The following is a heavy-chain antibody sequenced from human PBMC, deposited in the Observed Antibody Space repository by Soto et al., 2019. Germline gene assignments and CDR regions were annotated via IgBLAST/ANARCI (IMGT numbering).Heavy chain of an antibody. CDR3: AKPNRTPPTAWLLPFFDN. Sequence: QPGGSLRLSCAASGFTFSNYAMHWVRQAPGQGLEWVSVISTYGGSTYYADSVKGRFTISRDNSKNTLYLQLSSLRDEDTAVYYCAKPNRTPPTAWLLPFFDNWGQGTLVTVSS. J-gene: IGHJ4*02. CDR1: GFTFSNYA. CDR2: ISTYGGST. D-gene: IGHD3-22*01. V-gene: IGHV3-23*01.